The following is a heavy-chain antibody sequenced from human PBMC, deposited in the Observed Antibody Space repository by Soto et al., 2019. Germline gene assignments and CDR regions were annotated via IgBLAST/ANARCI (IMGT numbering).Heavy chain of an antibody. Sequence: QVQLQQSGPGLVRPSQTLSLTCAISGDSVSSNSAAWNWIRQSPSRGLEWLGRTYYRSRWYNDYAVSVKSRITVNPATSMNQFSLNLNSVTPEDTAVYYFAGTTSLQWYYMDVWDKGTTVTVSS. V-gene: IGHV6-1*01. J-gene: IGHJ6*03. CDR3: AGTTSLQWYYMDV. D-gene: IGHD1-1*01. CDR2: TYYRSRWYN. CDR1: GDSVSSNSAA.